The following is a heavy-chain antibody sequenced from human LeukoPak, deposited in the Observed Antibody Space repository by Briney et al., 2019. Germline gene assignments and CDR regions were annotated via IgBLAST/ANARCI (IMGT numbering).Heavy chain of an antibody. V-gene: IGHV4-34*01. CDR3: ARRWRLRYSGSRARKLDAFDI. CDR1: GGSFSGYY. CDR2: INHSGST. Sequence: SETLSLTCAVYGGSFSGYYWSWIRQPPGKGLEWIGEINHSGSTNYNPSLKSRVTISVDTSKNQFSLKLSSVTAADTAVYYCARRWRLRYSGSRARKLDAFDIWGQGTMVTVSS. D-gene: IGHD1-26*01. J-gene: IGHJ3*02.